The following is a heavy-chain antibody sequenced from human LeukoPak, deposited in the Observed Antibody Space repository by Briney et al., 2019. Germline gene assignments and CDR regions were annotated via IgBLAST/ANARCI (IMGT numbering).Heavy chain of an antibody. J-gene: IGHJ6*03. CDR3: ARDLNVDTAMGDYYYYMDV. V-gene: IGHV3-21*01. CDR2: ISSSNSYI. Sequence: GGXXXXXCAAXGFTFSSYSMNWVRQAPGKGLEWVSSISSSNSYIYYADSVKGRFTISRDNAKNSLYLQMNSLRAEDTAVYYCARDLNVDTAMGDYYYYMDVWGKGTTVTVSS. CDR1: GFTFSSYS. D-gene: IGHD5-18*01.